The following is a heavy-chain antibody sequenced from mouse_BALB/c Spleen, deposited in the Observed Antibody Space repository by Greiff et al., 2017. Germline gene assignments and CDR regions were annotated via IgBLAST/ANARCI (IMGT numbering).Heavy chain of an antibody. CDR2: ISSGGSYT. CDR3: ATGGYYNAMDY. D-gene: IGHD2-2*01. J-gene: IGHJ4*01. Sequence: EVKLMESGGDLVKPGGSLKLSCAASGFTFSSYGMSWVRQTPDKRLEWVATISSGGSYTYYPDSVKGRFTISRDNAKNTLYLQMSSLKSEDTAMYYGATGGYYNAMDYWGQGTSVTVSS. CDR1: GFTFSSYG. V-gene: IGHV5-6*01.